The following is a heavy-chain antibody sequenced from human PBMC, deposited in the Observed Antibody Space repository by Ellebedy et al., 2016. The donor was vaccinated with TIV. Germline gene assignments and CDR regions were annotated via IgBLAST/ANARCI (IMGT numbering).Heavy chain of an antibody. V-gene: IGHV1-3*01. J-gene: IGHJ5*02. CDR2: INAANGNT. CDR3: ARGPSVAADWFDP. Sequence: AASVKVSCKASGYTFTSYAMHWVRQAHGQRLEGMGWINAANGNTKYSQKFQGRVTITRDTSASTAYMERSSLRSEDTAVYYCARGPSVAADWFDPWGQGTLVTVSS. D-gene: IGHD6-19*01. CDR1: GYTFTSYA.